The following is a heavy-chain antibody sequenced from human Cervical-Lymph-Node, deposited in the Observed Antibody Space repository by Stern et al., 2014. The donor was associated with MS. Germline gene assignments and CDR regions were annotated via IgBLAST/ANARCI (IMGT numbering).Heavy chain of an antibody. J-gene: IGHJ5*01. CDR3: ARGPWSYTANS. Sequence: VQLVESGGGLVQPGGSLRLSCVASGFDVSDKSINWVRQAPGKGLEWVSVFYAGGLTFYADSVQGRFTISRDNSKNTVYLQMNSLRAEDTAVYYCARGPWSYTANSGGQGTLVTVPS. CDR1: GFDVSDKS. CDR2: FYAGGLT. D-gene: IGHD3-10*01. V-gene: IGHV3-66*01.